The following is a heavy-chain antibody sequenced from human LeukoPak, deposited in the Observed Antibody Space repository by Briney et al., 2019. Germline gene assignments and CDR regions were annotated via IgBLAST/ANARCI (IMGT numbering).Heavy chain of an antibody. V-gene: IGHV3-23*01. CDR3: AKVRRWLQTYDAFDI. CDR2: ITGSGGST. J-gene: IGHJ3*02. D-gene: IGHD5-24*01. CDR1: GFTFSNYG. Sequence: GGSLRLSCAASGFTFSNYGMNWVRQAPGKGLEWVSGITGSGGSTYYADSVKGRFTISRDNAKNSLYLQMNGLRAEDTALYYCAKVRRWLQTYDAFDIWGQGTMVTVSS.